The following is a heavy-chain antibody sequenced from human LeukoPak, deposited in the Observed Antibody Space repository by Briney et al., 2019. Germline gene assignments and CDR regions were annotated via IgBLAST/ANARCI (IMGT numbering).Heavy chain of an antibody. J-gene: IGHJ4*02. CDR3: ARDVGPYGGNPGGF. CDR2: ITTDGTAI. Sequence: PGGSLRLSCAASGFTFSSYWMNWVRQAPGKGLDWVSRITTDGTAICYADSVMGRFTISRDNAMNSLYLQMNSLSDEDTGVYYCARDVGPYGGNPGGFWGQGTLVIVSS. CDR1: GFTFSSYW. V-gene: IGHV3-74*01. D-gene: IGHD4-23*01.